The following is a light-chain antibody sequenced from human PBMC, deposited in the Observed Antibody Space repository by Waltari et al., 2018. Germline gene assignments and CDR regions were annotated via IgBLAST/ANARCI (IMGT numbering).Light chain of an antibody. J-gene: IGLJ2*01. CDR2: KEG. CDR3: YSAADNKWGV. V-gene: IGLV3-27*01. CDR1: VLAKKY. Sequence: SYELTQPSSVSVSPGQTARITCSGDVLAKKYARWFQQKPGQAPVLVIYKEGERPSGIPELFSGSSSGTTVTLTISGAQVEDEADYDCYSAADNKWGVFGGGTKLTVL.